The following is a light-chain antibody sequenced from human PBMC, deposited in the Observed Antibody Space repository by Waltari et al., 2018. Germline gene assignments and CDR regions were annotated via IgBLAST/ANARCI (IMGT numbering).Light chain of an antibody. CDR2: DVD. V-gene: IGLV2-14*03. CDR3: SSYTTNTSF. J-gene: IGLJ2*01. CDR1: SSDVATYNR. Sequence: QSALTQPASVSASLGQSITISCTGTSSDVATYNRVSWYQQYPGKAPALILYDVDIRPSGFSNRFPGSKSGNAASLTISGLQAEDEADYYCSSYTTNTSFFGGGTKLTVL.